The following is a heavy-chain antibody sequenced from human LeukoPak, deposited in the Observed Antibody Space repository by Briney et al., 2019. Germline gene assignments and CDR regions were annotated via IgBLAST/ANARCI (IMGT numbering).Heavy chain of an antibody. J-gene: IGHJ4*02. Sequence: GRSLRLSCAASGFTFSSYAMHWVRQAPGKGLEWVAVISYDGSNKDYADSVKGRFTISRDNYKDTLYLQMNSLRGEDTAVYYCARRNWNLDYWGQGTLVTVSS. V-gene: IGHV3-30-3*01. D-gene: IGHD1-1*01. CDR1: GFTFSSYA. CDR3: ARRNWNLDY. CDR2: ISYDGSNK.